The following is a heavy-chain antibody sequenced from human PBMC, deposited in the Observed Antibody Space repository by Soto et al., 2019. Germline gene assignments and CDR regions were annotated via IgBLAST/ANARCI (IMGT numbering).Heavy chain of an antibody. CDR2: IYYSGST. CDR3: ARMLTATPGYYFDY. CDR1: GGSISSGDYY. D-gene: IGHD2-15*01. V-gene: IGHV4-30-4*01. J-gene: IGHJ4*02. Sequence: SETLSLTCTVSGGSISSGDYYWSWIRPPPGKGLEWIGYIYYSGSTYYNPSLKSRVTISVDTSKNQFSLKLSSVTVADTAVYYCARMLTATPGYYFDYWGQGTLVTVSS.